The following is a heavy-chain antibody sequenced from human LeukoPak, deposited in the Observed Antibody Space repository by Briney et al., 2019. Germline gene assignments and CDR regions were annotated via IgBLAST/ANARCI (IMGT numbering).Heavy chain of an antibody. V-gene: IGHV3-21*01. CDR3: ARGLYPDYYVSSGSSPPEH. J-gene: IGHJ1*01. CDR1: GFTFSSYS. CDR2: ISSSCSYI. Sequence: PGGSLRLSCAASGFTFSSYSMNWVRQAAGNGLEWVSSISSSCSYIYYADSMQGRFTMSRDNSKNSLFLQMNSLRAEDTAVYYCARGLYPDYYVSSGSSPPEHWGQETLVTVSS. D-gene: IGHD3-22*01.